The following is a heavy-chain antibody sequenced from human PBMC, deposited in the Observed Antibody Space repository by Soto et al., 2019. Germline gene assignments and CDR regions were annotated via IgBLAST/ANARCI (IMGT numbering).Heavy chain of an antibody. CDR2: IYYSGST. CDR1: GGYISSSSYY. J-gene: IGHJ4*02. V-gene: IGHV4-39*01. Sequence: PSETLSLTCPVSGGYISSSSYYWGWIRQPPGKGLEWIGSIYYSGSTNYNPSLKSRVTISVDTSKNQFSLKLNSMTAADTAVYYCARHNYGSGSTYFDYWGQGTLVTVSS. D-gene: IGHD3-10*01. CDR3: ARHNYGSGSTYFDY.